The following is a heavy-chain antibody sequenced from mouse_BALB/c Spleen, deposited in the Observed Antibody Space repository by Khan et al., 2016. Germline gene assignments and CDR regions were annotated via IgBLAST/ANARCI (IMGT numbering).Heavy chain of an antibody. J-gene: IGHJ2*01. CDR3: NAIYYGSDVYFDY. V-gene: IGHV14-4*02. CDR1: VFNIKDYY. Sequence: VQLQQSGAELVRSGASVKLSCTASVFNIKDYYMHWVKQRPEQGLEWIGWIDPENGDTEYAPKFQGKATMTADTSSNAAYLQFSSLTPEDSAVYYCNAIYYGSDVYFDYWGQGTTLTVSS. CDR2: IDPENGDT. D-gene: IGHD1-1*01.